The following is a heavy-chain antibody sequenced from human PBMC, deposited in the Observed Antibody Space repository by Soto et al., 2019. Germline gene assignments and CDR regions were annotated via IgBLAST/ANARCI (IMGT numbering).Heavy chain of an antibody. CDR3: AREEGTTGDYFDY. V-gene: IGHV3-30-3*01. Sequence: QVQLVESGGGVVQPGRSLRLSCAASGFTFSSYAIHWVRQAPGKGLEWVAVISYDGSNKYYVDSVKGRFTISRDNSKNTLYLQMNSLRAEDTAVYYCAREEGTTGDYFDYWGQGTLVTVSS. J-gene: IGHJ4*02. CDR1: GFTFSSYA. CDR2: ISYDGSNK. D-gene: IGHD7-27*01.